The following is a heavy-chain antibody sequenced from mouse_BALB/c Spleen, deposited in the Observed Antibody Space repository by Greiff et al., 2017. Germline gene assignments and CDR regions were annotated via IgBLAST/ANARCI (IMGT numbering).Heavy chain of an antibody. CDR3: ARSRRLLWYFDV. J-gene: IGHJ1*01. Sequence: EVKLMESGGGLVQPGGSRKLSCAASGFTFSSFGMHWVRQAPEKGLEWVAYISSGSSTIYYADTVKGRFTISRDNPKNTLFLQMTSLRSEDTAMYYCARSRRLLWYFDVWGAGTTVTVAS. D-gene: IGHD1-2*01. V-gene: IGHV5-17*02. CDR1: GFTFSSFG. CDR2: ISSGSSTI.